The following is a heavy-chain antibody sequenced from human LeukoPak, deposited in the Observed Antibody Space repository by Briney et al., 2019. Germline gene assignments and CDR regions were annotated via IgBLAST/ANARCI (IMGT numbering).Heavy chain of an antibody. CDR2: ISYDGSNK. D-gene: IGHD6-13*01. CDR3: AEGRTAAHAFDI. CDR1: GFTFSSYG. J-gene: IGHJ3*02. V-gene: IGHV3-30*18. Sequence: QPGGSLRLSCAASGFTFSSYGMHWVRQAPGKGLEWVAVISYDGSNKYYADSVKGRFTISRDNSKNTLYLQMNSLRAEDTAVYYCAEGRTAAHAFDIWGQGTMVTVSS.